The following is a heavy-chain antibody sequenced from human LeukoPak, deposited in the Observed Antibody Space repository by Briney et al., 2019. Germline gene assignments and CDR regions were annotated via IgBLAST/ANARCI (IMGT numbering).Heavy chain of an antibody. D-gene: IGHD3-10*01. CDR2: INHGGST. Sequence: SETLSLTCAVYGGSVSGYYWSWIRQPPGKGLEWLGEINHGGSTNYNPSCKSRVTLSVDTSKNQFSLRLSSVTAADTAVYSCARARITMVRGVIIIRGGHFDSWGEGTLVTAST. J-gene: IGHJ4*02. V-gene: IGHV4-34*01. CDR3: ARARITMVRGVIIIRGGHFDS. CDR1: GGSVSGYY.